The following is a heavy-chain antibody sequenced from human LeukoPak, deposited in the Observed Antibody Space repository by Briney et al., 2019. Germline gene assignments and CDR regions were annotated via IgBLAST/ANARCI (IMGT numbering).Heavy chain of an antibody. Sequence: ASVKLSCKASGYSFTTYGISWERQAHGQGLELMGFISAYNGNTNYAQKLQGRVTMTTDTSTSTAYMELRSLRYDDTAVYYCARDMIAARPNWFDPWGQGTLVTVCS. CDR1: GYSFTTYG. CDR3: ARDMIAARPNWFDP. D-gene: IGHD6-6*01. V-gene: IGHV1-18*01. CDR2: ISAYNGNT. J-gene: IGHJ5*02.